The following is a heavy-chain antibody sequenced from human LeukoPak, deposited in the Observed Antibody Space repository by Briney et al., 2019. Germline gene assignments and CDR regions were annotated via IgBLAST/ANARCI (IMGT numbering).Heavy chain of an antibody. CDR3: ARHTYDSSGYYYVDY. D-gene: IGHD3-22*01. Sequence: SETLSLTRAVSGSSISSGYYWGWIRQPPGKGLEWIGSISHSGSTYYNPSLKSRVTISVDTSKNQFSLKLSSVTAADTAVYYCARHTYDSSGYYYVDYWGQGTLVTVSS. CDR2: ISHSGST. CDR1: GSSISSGYY. J-gene: IGHJ4*02. V-gene: IGHV4-38-2*01.